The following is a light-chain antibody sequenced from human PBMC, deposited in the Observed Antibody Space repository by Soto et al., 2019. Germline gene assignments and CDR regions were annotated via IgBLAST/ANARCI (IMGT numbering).Light chain of an antibody. J-gene: IGKJ5*01. Sequence: DIQMTQSPSSLSASVGDRVTITCRASQDISNYVNWYQQRPGKAPKLLSYDASNLERGVPSRFSGTRSGTHFTFAITSLQPEDVATYYCQQSDSLPIPFGQGTRLEI. CDR1: QDISNY. CDR2: DAS. V-gene: IGKV1-33*01. CDR3: QQSDSLPIP.